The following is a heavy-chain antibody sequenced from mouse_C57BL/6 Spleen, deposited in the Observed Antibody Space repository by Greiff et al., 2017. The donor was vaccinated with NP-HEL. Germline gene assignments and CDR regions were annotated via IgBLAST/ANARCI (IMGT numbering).Heavy chain of an antibody. CDR3: ARSDYSNYVGIYYAMDY. V-gene: IGHV1-81*01. J-gene: IGHJ4*01. CDR2: IYPRSGNT. Sequence: QVQLKQSGAELARPGASVKLSCKASGYTFTSYGISWVKQRTGQGLEWIGEIYPRSGNTYYNEKFKGKATLTADKSSSTAYMELRSLTSEDSAVYFCARSDYSNYVGIYYAMDYWGQGTSVTVSS. D-gene: IGHD2-5*01. CDR1: GYTFTSYG.